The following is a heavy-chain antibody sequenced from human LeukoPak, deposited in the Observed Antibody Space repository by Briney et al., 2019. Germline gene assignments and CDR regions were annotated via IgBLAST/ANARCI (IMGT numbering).Heavy chain of an antibody. J-gene: IGHJ4*02. CDR1: GFTFSDYY. D-gene: IGHD5-18*01. CDR2: ISSSGSTI. Sequence: GGSLRLSCAASGFTFSDYYMSWIRQAPGKGLEWVSYISSSGSTINYADSVKGRFTISRDNAKNSLYLQMTSLRAEHPVLYYRARGFRRGYSYGYNFDYWGQGTLVTVSS. V-gene: IGHV3-11*04. CDR3: ARGFRRGYSYGYNFDY.